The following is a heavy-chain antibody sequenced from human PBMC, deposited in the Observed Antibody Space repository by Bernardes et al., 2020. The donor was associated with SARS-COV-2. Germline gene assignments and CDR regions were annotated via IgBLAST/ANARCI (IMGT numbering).Heavy chain of an antibody. J-gene: IGHJ4*02. V-gene: IGHV5-51*01. Sequence: GESLMISCQASGYNFADYWIAWVRQMPGQGLEWMGIIYPGDSDTRYSPSFEGHVTITVDSSINTAYLHWGSLKASDTAKYYCARRKAAAINYFDNWGQGTLVSVSA. D-gene: IGHD6-13*01. CDR1: GYNFADYW. CDR3: ARRKAAAINYFDN. CDR2: IYPGDSDT.